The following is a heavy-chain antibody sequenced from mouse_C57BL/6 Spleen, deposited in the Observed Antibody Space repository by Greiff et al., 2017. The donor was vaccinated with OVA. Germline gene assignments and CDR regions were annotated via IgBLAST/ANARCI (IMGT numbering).Heavy chain of an antibody. CDR1: GYTFTSYW. V-gene: IGHV1-50*01. CDR3: ARRGLRPYYYAMDY. J-gene: IGHJ4*01. D-gene: IGHD2-2*01. Sequence: QVQLQQPGAELVKPGASVKLSCKASGYTFTSYWMQWVKQRPGQGLEWIGEIDPSDSYTNYNQKFKGKATLTVDTSSSTAYMQLSSLTSEDSAVYYCARRGLRPYYYAMDYWCQGTSVTVSS. CDR2: IDPSDSYT.